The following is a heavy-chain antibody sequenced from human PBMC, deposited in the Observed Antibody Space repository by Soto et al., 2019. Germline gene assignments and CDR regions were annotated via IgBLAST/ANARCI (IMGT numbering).Heavy chain of an antibody. CDR1: GGSISRGDYY. V-gene: IGHV4-30-4*01. CDR2: IYYSGST. CDR3: ARGVGYCSSTSCYTSGMDV. Sequence: SETLSLTCTVSGGSISRGDYYWSWIRQPPGKGLEWIGYIYYSGSTYYNPSLKSRVTISVDTSKNQFSLKLSSVTAADTAVHYCARGVGYCSSTSCYTSGMDVWGQGTTVTVSS. D-gene: IGHD2-2*02. J-gene: IGHJ6*02.